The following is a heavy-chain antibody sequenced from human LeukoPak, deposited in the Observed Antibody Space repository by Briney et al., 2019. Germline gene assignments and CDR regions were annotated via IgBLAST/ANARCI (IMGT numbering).Heavy chain of an antibody. CDR2: IYYSGST. D-gene: IGHD6-13*01. CDR3: ARSFRAAAAGSYYFDY. J-gene: IGHJ4*02. CDR1: GGSISSYY. Sequence: SETLSLTCTVSGGSISSYYWSWIRQPPGKGLEWIGYIYYSGSTNYNPSLKSRVTISVGTSKNQFSLKLSSVTAADTAVYYCARSFRAAAAGSYYFDYWGQGTLVTVSS. V-gene: IGHV4-59*01.